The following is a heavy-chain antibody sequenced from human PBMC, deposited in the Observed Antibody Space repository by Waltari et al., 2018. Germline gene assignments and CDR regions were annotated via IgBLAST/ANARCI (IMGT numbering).Heavy chain of an antibody. Sequence: QVQLQESGPGLVKPSQTLSLTCTVSSGSISSGGYYWSWIRQHPGKGLEWIGYIYYSGSTYYNPSLKSRVTISVDTSKNQFSLKLSSVTAADTAVYYCARSLTGGADWYFDLWGRGTLVTVSS. CDR3: ARSLTGGADWYFDL. J-gene: IGHJ2*01. CDR2: IYYSGST. CDR1: SGSISSGGYY. V-gene: IGHV4-31*03. D-gene: IGHD7-27*01.